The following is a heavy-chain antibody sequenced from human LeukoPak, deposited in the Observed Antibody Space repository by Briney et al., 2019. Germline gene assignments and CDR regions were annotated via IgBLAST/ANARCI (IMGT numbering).Heavy chain of an antibody. CDR2: ISGSGGST. Sequence: GGSLRLSCAASGFTFSSYAMSWVRQAPGKGLEWVSAISGSGGSTYYADSVKGRFTIFRDNSKNTLYLQMNSLRAEDTAVYYCAKAHKCPDAFDIWGQGTMVTVSS. V-gene: IGHV3-23*01. CDR1: GFTFSSYA. CDR3: AKAHKCPDAFDI. J-gene: IGHJ3*02.